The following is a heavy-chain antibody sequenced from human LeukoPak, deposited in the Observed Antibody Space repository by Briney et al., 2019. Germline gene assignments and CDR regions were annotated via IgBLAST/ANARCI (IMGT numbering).Heavy chain of an antibody. J-gene: IGHJ4*02. CDR3: ARGNGWYFY. CDR1: GGSISSYY. Sequence: PSETLSLTCTVSGGSISSYYWSWLRQPPGKGLEWLGYIYYSGNTNYNPSLKSRVIISVDTSKNQFSLKLSSVTAADTAVYYCARGNGWYFYWGQGTLVTVSS. D-gene: IGHD6-19*01. CDR2: IYYSGNT. V-gene: IGHV4-59*01.